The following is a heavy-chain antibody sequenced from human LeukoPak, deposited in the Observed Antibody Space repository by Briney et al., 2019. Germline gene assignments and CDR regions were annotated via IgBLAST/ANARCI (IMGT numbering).Heavy chain of an antibody. Sequence: GGSLRLSCAASGFTFDDYGMSWVRQAPGKGLEWVSGINWNGGSTGYADSVKGRFTISRDNAKNSLYLQMNSLRAEDTAVYYCAKDPHGRYAEYFQHWGQGTLVTVSS. CDR3: AKDPHGRYAEYFQH. D-gene: IGHD1-26*01. J-gene: IGHJ1*01. CDR1: GFTFDDYG. CDR2: INWNGGST. V-gene: IGHV3-20*04.